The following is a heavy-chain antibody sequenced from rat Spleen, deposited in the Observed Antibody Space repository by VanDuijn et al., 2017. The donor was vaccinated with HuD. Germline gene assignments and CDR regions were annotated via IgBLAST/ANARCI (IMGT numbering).Heavy chain of an antibody. V-gene: IGHV5-20*01. CDR2: IRHDGSST. CDR3: TTARNIPSYWYFDF. D-gene: IGHD3-8*01. CDR1: GFTFSDYY. Sequence: EVRLVESGGGLVRPGGSLKVSCAASGFTFSDYYMAWVRQAPTKGLEWVATIRHDGSSTYYRDSVKGRFTLSRDDAKSTLYLQMDSLRSEDTATYYCTTARNIPSYWYFDFWGPGTMVTVSS. J-gene: IGHJ1*01.